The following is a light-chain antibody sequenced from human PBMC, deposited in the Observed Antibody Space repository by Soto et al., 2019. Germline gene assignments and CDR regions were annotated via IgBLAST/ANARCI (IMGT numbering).Light chain of an antibody. CDR1: QSVSSSF. Sequence: ESVLTQSPGTLSLSPGERATLSCRASQSVSSSFLAWYQLKPGQAPRLLIYGASSRATGIPDRFSGSGSGTDFTLTISRLEPEDFGVYYCQQYDSSPWTFGQGTKVEIQ. V-gene: IGKV3-20*01. CDR3: QQYDSSPWT. CDR2: GAS. J-gene: IGKJ1*01.